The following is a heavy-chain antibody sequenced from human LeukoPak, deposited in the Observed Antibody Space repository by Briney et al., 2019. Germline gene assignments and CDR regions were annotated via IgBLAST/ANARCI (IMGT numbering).Heavy chain of an antibody. Sequence: ASETLSLTCTVSGVSISSYYWSWIRQPAGKGLEWIGYIYYSGSTNYNPSLKSRVTISVDTSKNQFSLKLSSVTAADTAVYYCARENVRWLQHDAFDIWGQGTMVTVSS. V-gene: IGHV4-59*01. CDR1: GVSISSYY. CDR2: IYYSGST. CDR3: ARENVRWLQHDAFDI. D-gene: IGHD5-24*01. J-gene: IGHJ3*02.